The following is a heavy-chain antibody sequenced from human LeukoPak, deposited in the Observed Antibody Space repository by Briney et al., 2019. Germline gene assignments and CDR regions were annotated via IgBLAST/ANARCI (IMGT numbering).Heavy chain of an antibody. CDR2: IYYSGST. V-gene: IGHV4-59*01. Sequence: SETLSLTCTVSGGSISSYYWSWIRQPPGKGLEWIGYIYYSGSTNYNPSLKSRVTISVDTSKDQFSLKLSSVTAADTAVYYCARDRGDHYYYYMDVWGKGTTVTISS. D-gene: IGHD3-10*01. CDR1: GGSISSYY. J-gene: IGHJ6*03. CDR3: ARDRGDHYYYYMDV.